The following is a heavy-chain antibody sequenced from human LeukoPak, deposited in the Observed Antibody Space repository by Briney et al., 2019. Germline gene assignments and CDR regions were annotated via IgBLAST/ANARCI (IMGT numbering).Heavy chain of an antibody. CDR1: GFTFSSYE. J-gene: IGHJ4*02. D-gene: IGHD2-2*02. CDR2: ISSFSGTI. Sequence: PGGSLRLSCAASGFTFSSYEMNWVRQAPGKGLEWVSYISSFSGTIYYADSVKGRFTISRDNAKNSLYLQMNSLRAEDTAVYYCARGPIPDYWGQGTLVTVSS. CDR3: ARGPIPDY. V-gene: IGHV3-48*01.